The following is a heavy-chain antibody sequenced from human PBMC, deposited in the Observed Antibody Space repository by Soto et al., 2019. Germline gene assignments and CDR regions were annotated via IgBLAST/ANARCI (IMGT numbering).Heavy chain of an antibody. Sequence: SETLSLTCSVSGGTINSGDYFWSWIRQPPGQGLEWIGSIFYTGSTYYSPSLKSRASMSMDTSKNLLSLRLRSLTAADTAVYFCARVKATLYRHYYFDYWGQGTPVTVSS. V-gene: IGHV4-30-4*01. J-gene: IGHJ4*02. D-gene: IGHD5-12*01. CDR1: GGTINSGDYF. CDR3: ARVKATLYRHYYFDY. CDR2: IFYTGST.